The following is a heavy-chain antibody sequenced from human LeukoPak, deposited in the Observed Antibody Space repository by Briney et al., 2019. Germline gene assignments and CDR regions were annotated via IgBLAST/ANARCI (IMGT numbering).Heavy chain of an antibody. CDR2: ISASGGMS. CDR3: VKDTGMYSYDSSGFDS. V-gene: IGHV3-23*01. CDR1: GFNFDTYT. D-gene: IGHD3-22*01. Sequence: GGSLRLSCAASGFNFDTYTMSWVRRAPGKGLQWVSLISASGGMSYYTDSVKGRFTISRDSFRNTLHLKMNDLRAEDTAVYYCVKDTGMYSYDSSGFDSWGQGTLVTVSS. J-gene: IGHJ4*02.